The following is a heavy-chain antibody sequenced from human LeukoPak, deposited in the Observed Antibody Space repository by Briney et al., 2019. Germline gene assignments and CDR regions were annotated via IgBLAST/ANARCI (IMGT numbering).Heavy chain of an antibody. J-gene: IGHJ5*02. D-gene: IGHD3-9*01. V-gene: IGHV1-18*01. CDR2: ISAYNGNT. CDR1: GYTFTSYG. CDR3: ARILLRYFDWLLYPIGWFDP. Sequence: ASVKVSCKASGYTFTSYGISWVRQAPGQGLEWMGWISAYNGNTNYAQKLQGRVTMTTDTSTSTAYMELRSLRPDDTAVYYCARILLRYFDWLLYPIGWFDPWGQGTLVTVSS.